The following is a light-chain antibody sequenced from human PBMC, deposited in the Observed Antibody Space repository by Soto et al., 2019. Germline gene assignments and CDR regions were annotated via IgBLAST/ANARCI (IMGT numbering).Light chain of an antibody. Sequence: DIQMTQSPSTLSASVGARVTITCRASQSISSWLAWYQQKPGKAPKILIYDASSLESGVPSRFSGSGSGTESTLTISSLQPDDFATYYCQQYNSYWTLGQGTKVDI. V-gene: IGKV1-5*01. CDR1: QSISSW. CDR3: QQYNSYWT. J-gene: IGKJ1*01. CDR2: DAS.